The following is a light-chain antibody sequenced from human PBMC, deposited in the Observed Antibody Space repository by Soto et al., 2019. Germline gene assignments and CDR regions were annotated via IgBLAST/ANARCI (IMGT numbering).Light chain of an antibody. CDR1: QDISNY. Sequence: DIQMTQSPSSLSASVGDRVTINSHARQDISNYLNWYQQKPGKAPKLLIYDASNLETGVPSRFSGGGSGTDFTLTISSLQPEDFATYYCQQVNVYPSTFGGGTKVDIK. CDR3: QQVNVYPST. V-gene: IGKV1-33*01. J-gene: IGKJ4*01. CDR2: DAS.